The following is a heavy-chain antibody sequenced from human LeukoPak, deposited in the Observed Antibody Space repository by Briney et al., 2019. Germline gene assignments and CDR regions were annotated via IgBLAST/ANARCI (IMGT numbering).Heavy chain of an antibody. Sequence: ASAKVSCKASEYTFTGYYMHWVRQAPGHGLEWMGWINPNTGDTDYAQKFQGRVTMTRDTSISTAYMELSRLTSDDTAVYYCARGRNSGYDYDYWGQGTLVTVSS. D-gene: IGHD5-12*01. CDR1: EYTFTGYY. CDR3: ARGRNSGYDYDY. CDR2: INPNTGDT. J-gene: IGHJ4*02. V-gene: IGHV1-2*02.